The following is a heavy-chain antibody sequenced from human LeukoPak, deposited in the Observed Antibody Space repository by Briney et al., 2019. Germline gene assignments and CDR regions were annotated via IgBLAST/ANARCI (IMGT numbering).Heavy chain of an antibody. CDR1: GFTFSSSW. J-gene: IGHJ5*02. Sequence: GGSLRLSCAASGFTFSSSWMTWVRQAPGKGLEWVASIREDGSEKTSVDSVKGRFTISRDNAKNSLYLQMDSLRAEDTAVYYCAREYGFGSGSYYPWGQGTLVIVSS. CDR3: AREYGFGSGSYYP. CDR2: IREDGSEK. D-gene: IGHD3-10*01. V-gene: IGHV3-7*01.